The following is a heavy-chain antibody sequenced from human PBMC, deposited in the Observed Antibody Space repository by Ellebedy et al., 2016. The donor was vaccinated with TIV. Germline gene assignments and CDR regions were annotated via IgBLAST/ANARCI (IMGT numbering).Heavy chain of an antibody. CDR3: AKDPGYCSSTSCYRYFQH. D-gene: IGHD2-2*02. CDR1: GFTFSRYA. CDR2: IRGSGVST. Sequence: GGSLRLXCAASGFTFSRYAMSWVRQAPGKGLEWVSAIRGSGVSTYYADSVKGRFTISRDNSKNTLYLQMNSLRAEDTAVYYCAKDPGYCSSTSCYRYFQHWGQGTLVTVSS. J-gene: IGHJ1*01. V-gene: IGHV3-23*01.